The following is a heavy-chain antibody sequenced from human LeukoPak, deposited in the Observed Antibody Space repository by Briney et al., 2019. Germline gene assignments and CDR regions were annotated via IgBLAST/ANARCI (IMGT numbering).Heavy chain of an antibody. CDR1: GYTFTSYG. CDR2: ISAYDGNT. CDR3: AKNLGDGELWYYFDY. V-gene: IGHV1-18*01. J-gene: IGHJ4*02. D-gene: IGHD3-10*01. Sequence: GASVKVSCKASGYTFTSYGISWVRQAPGQGLEWMGWISAYDGNTNYAQKLQGRVTMTTDTSTSTAYMELRSLRSDDTAVYYCAKNLGDGELWYYFDYWGQGTLVTVSS.